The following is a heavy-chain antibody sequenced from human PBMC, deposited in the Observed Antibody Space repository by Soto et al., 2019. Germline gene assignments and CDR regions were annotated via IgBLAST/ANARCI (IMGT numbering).Heavy chain of an antibody. CDR3: TRRDSSSST. J-gene: IGHJ4*02. CDR1: GFTFSGSA. CDR2: IRSKANSYAT. D-gene: IGHD6-6*01. Sequence: EVQLVESGGGLVQPGGSLKLSCAASGFTFSGSAMHWVRQASGKGLEWVGRIRSKANSYATAYAASVKGRFTISRDDSKNTEYLQMNSLKTEDTAVYYCTRRDSSSSTWGQGTLVTVSS. V-gene: IGHV3-73*02.